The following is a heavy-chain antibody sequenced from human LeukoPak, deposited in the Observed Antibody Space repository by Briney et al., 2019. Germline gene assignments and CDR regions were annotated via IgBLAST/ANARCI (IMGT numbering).Heavy chain of an antibody. D-gene: IGHD2-2*01. Sequence: GGSLRLSCAASGFTFSNYWMTWFRQAPGKGLEGVANIKQDGSEKNSVDPVKGRFTISRDNAKDSLYLQMNSLRAEDTAVYYCARPYCSSTSCFARYYSYYGMDVWGQGPRSPSP. CDR2: IKQDGSEK. CDR3: ARPYCSSTSCFARYYSYYGMDV. CDR1: GFTFSNYW. V-gene: IGHV3-7*03. J-gene: IGHJ6*02.